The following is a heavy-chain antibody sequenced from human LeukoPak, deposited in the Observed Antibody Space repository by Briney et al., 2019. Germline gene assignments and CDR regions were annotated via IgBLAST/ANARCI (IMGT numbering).Heavy chain of an antibody. Sequence: GGSLRLSCTASGFTFGDYAMSWVRQAPGKGLEWDSLISIEGLTYYADSVKGRFTISRDTSKNTLYLQMNSLRAEDTAFYYCPRGRGGDWGQGALVTVSS. V-gene: IGHV3-53*01. CDR3: PRGRGGD. CDR1: GFTFGDYA. J-gene: IGHJ4*02. CDR2: ISIEGLT. D-gene: IGHD2-15*01.